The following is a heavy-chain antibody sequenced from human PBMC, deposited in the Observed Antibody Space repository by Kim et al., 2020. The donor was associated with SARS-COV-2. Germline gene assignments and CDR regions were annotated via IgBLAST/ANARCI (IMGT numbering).Heavy chain of an antibody. Sequence: GGSLRLSCAASGFTFSNAWMSWVRQAPGKGLEWVGRIKSKTDGGTTDYAAPVKGRFTISRDDSKNTLYLQMNSLKTEDTAVYYCTTEGVNVPPARFLEWLLLRYYYYGMDVWGQGTTVTVSS. CDR2: IKSKTDGGTT. CDR3: TTEGVNVPPARFLEWLLLRYYYYGMDV. D-gene: IGHD3-3*01. CDR1: GFTFSNAW. J-gene: IGHJ6*02. V-gene: IGHV3-15*01.